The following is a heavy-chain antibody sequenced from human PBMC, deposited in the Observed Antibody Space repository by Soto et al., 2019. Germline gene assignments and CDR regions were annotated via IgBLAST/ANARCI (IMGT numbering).Heavy chain of an antibody. CDR3: ARDHGGSTWFVGIYYYFGVDV. V-gene: IGHV3-48*02. D-gene: IGHD6-13*01. CDR1: GFTLSSYN. CDR2: ISGSSDTI. Sequence: EVQLVESGGGLVQPGGSLRLSCAASGFTLSSYNMNWVRQAPVKGLEWVSYISGSSDTIYYADSVKGRFTISRDNAKNSLYLQMDSLRDEDTAVYYCARDHGGSTWFVGIYYYFGVDVWGQGTTVTVSS. J-gene: IGHJ6*02.